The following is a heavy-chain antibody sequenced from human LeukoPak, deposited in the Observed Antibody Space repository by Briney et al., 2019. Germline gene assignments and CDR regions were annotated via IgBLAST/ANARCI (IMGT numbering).Heavy chain of an antibody. D-gene: IGHD1-26*01. V-gene: IGHV4-38-2*02. J-gene: IGHJ3*02. CDR2: IYHSERT. Sequence: SETLSLTCTVSGYSINSGYYWGWIRPPPGKGLEWIGNIYHSERTHYNPSLKSRVTISVDTSKNQFSLKLSSVTAADTAVYYCARDRAEWELLAFDIWGQGTMVTVSS. CDR1: GYSINSGYY. CDR3: ARDRAEWELLAFDI.